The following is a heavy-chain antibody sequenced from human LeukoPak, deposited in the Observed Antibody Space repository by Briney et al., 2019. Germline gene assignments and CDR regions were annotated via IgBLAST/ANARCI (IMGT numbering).Heavy chain of an antibody. CDR2: ISYDGSNK. D-gene: IGHD3-22*01. CDR3: ARDYYYDSSGYPVTAPYYYYGTDV. J-gene: IGHJ6*02. Sequence: PGGSLRLSCAASGFTFSSYAMHWVRQAPGKGLEWVAVISYDGSNKYYADSVKGRFTISRDNSKNTLYLQMNSLRAEDTAVYYCARDYYYDSSGYPVTAPYYYYGTDVWGQGTTVTVSS. CDR1: GFTFSSYA. V-gene: IGHV3-30-3*01.